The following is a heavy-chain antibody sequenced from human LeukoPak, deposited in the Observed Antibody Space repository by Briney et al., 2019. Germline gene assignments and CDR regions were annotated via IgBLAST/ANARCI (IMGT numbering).Heavy chain of an antibody. D-gene: IGHD1-14*01. CDR2: INPNSGDT. CDR3: ARDNRLSWFDP. Sequence: ASVKVSCKASGYTFTGYYIHWVRQAPGQGLEWMGWINPNSGDTNYAQKFQGRVTMTRDTSISTAYMELSRLRSDDTAVYYCARDNRLSWFDPWGQGTLVTVSS. J-gene: IGHJ5*02. V-gene: IGHV1-2*02. CDR1: GYTFTGYY.